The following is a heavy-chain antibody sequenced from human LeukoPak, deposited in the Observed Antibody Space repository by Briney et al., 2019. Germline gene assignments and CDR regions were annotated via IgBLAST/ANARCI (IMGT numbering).Heavy chain of an antibody. CDR2: ISYDGSNK. CDR1: GFTFSSYA. Sequence: GGSLRLSCAASGFTFSSYAMHWVRQAPGKGLEWVAVISYDGSNKYYADSVKGRFTISRDNSKNTLYPQMNSLRAEDTAVYYCARDYQGNYYGSGSYYNMWGFFDYWGQGTLVTVSS. CDR3: ARDYQGNYYGSGSYYNMWGFFDY. V-gene: IGHV3-30*04. J-gene: IGHJ4*02. D-gene: IGHD3-10*01.